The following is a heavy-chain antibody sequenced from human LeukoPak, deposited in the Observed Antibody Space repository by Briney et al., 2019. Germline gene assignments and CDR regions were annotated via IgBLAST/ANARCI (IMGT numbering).Heavy chain of an antibody. CDR3: AGAPYDSSGYYHY. V-gene: IGHV3-21*01. J-gene: IGHJ4*02. Sequence: GGSLRLSCAASGFTFSSYSMNWVRQAPGKGLEWVSSISSSSSYIHYADSVKGRFTISRDNAKNSLYLQMNSLRAEDTAVYYCAGAPYDSSGYYHYWGQGTLVTVSS. CDR1: GFTFSSYS. CDR2: ISSSSSYI. D-gene: IGHD3-22*01.